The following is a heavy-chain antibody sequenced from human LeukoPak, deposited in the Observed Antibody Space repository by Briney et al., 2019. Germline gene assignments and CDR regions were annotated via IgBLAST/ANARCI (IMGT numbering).Heavy chain of an antibody. CDR1: GGSFSGYY. J-gene: IGHJ5*02. D-gene: IGHD2-8*01. CDR2: INHSGST. V-gene: IGHV4-34*01. CDR3: ARGDDIGYCTNGVCLELNWFDP. Sequence: SETLSLTCAVYGGSFSGYYWSWIRQPPGKGLEWIGEINHSGSTNYNPSLKSRVTISVDTSKNQFSLKLSSVTAADTAVHYCARGDDIGYCTNGVCLELNWFDPWGQGTLVTVSS.